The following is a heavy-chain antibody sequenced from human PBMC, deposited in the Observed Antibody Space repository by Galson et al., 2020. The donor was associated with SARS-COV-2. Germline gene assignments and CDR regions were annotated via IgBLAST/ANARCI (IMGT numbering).Heavy chain of an antibody. CDR3: ARAAMVSGNDY. Sequence: PGGSLRLSCAASGFTFSNYWMHWVRQAPGQGLVWVSRIIGDGSGANYADSVKGRFIISRDNTKNMLYLQMDSLGAEDTAVYYCARAAMVSGNDYWGQGTLVTVSS. CDR2: IIGDGSGA. V-gene: IGHV3-74*01. D-gene: IGHD5-18*01. J-gene: IGHJ4*02. CDR1: GFTFSNYW.